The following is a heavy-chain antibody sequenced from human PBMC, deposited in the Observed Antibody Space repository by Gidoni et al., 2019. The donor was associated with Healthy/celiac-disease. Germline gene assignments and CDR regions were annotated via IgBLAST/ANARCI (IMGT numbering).Heavy chain of an antibody. CDR1: GFTFSSYW. Sequence: EVQLVESGGGLVQPGGSLRLSCSAPGFTFSSYWMHWVRQAPGKGLVWVSRINSDGSSTSYADSVKGRFTISRDNAKNTLYLQMNSLRAEDTAVYYCARDRVALYNWFDPWGQGTLVTVSS. D-gene: IGHD3-3*02. CDR3: ARDRVALYNWFDP. CDR2: INSDGSST. J-gene: IGHJ5*02. V-gene: IGHV3-74*01.